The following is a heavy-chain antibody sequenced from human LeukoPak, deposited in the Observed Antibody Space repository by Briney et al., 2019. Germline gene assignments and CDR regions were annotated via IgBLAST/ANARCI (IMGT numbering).Heavy chain of an antibody. J-gene: IGHJ4*02. D-gene: IGHD3-10*01. CDR2: TSSDLNVK. CDR3: AREGYYGSGSPPSLYFDY. CDR1: GFTFRNYV. Sequence: GGSLRLSCAASGFTFRNYVIHWVRQAPGKGLEWVAVTSSDLNVKLYADSVKGRFTISRGNSRSTLYLQMNSLRPVDTAIYYCAREGYYGSGSPPSLYFDYWGQGTLVTVSS. V-gene: IGHV3-30-3*01.